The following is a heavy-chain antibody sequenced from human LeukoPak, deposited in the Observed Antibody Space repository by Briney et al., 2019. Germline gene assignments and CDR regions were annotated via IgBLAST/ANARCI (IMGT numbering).Heavy chain of an antibody. CDR1: GYTFTDYH. J-gene: IGHJ5*02. V-gene: IGHV1-2*02. CDR2: IKPNNGGT. D-gene: IGHD3-10*01. Sequence: ASVKVSCKASGYTFTDYHIHWVRQAPGEGLEWMGWIKPNNGGTNYAQKFQGRVTMTRDTSISTAYMEVRRLRYDDTAVYYCATNILVRDIINWFDPWGQGTLVTVSS. CDR3: ATNILVRDIINWFDP.